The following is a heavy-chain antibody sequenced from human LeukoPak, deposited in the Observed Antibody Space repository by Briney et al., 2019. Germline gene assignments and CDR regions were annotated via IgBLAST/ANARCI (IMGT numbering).Heavy chain of an antibody. CDR3: AKGQGYNYGDSIDY. D-gene: IGHD5-18*01. V-gene: IGHV3-23*01. CDR1: GFTFNNYA. CDR2: INGGGSS. J-gene: IGHJ4*02. Sequence: GGSLRLSCAASGFTFNNYAMTWVRQAPGKGLEGVSVINGGGSSYYADSVKGRFTVSRDNSKNTLSLQMNSLRDEDTAVYYCAKGQGYNYGDSIDYWGQGTLVTVSS.